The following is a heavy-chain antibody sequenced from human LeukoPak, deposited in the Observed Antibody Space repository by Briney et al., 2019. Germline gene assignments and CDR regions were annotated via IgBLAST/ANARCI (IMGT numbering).Heavy chain of an antibody. Sequence: SETLSLTCIVSGGSISSSSYYWGWIRQPPGKGLEWIGSIYYSGSTYYNPSLKSRVTISIDTSKNQFSLKLSSVTAADTAVYYCARHGDYPHYYYYYMDVWGKGTTVTVSS. CDR1: GGSISSSSYY. CDR2: IYYSGST. D-gene: IGHD4-17*01. V-gene: IGHV4-39*01. J-gene: IGHJ6*03. CDR3: ARHGDYPHYYYYYMDV.